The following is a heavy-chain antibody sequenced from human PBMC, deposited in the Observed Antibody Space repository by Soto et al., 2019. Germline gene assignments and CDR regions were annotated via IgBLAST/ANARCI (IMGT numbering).Heavy chain of an antibody. CDR1: GYTFTSYA. D-gene: IGHD3-10*01. V-gene: IGHV1-3*01. J-gene: IGHJ4*02. CDR3: ARDVSSDTTGFRGYDL. CDR2: INAGNGNT. Sequence: ASVKVSCKASGYTFTSYAMHWVRQAPGQRLEWMGWINAGNGNTKYSQKFQGRVTITRDTSASTAYMELSSLRSEDTAIYYCARDVSSDTTGFRGYDLWGQGTQVTVSS.